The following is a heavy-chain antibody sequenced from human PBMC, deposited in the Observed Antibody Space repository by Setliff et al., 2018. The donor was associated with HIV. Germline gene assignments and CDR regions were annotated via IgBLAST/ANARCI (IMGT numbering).Heavy chain of an antibody. D-gene: IGHD3-10*01. V-gene: IGHV3-74*01. CDR2: VNSDGSRT. CDR1: GFTFSSYW. Sequence: GESLKISGAASGFTFSSYWMHWVRQVPGKGRVWVSSVNSDGSRTAFADSVKGRFTISRDNTKNTVYLQMDSLRAEDTAVYYCARAAYYNGLDVWGQGTTVTVSS. J-gene: IGHJ6*02. CDR3: ARAAYYNGLDV.